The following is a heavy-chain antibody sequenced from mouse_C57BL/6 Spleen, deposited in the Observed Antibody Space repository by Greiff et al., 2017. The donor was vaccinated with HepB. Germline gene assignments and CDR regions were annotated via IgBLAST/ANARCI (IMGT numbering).Heavy chain of an antibody. CDR1: GYTFTDYY. J-gene: IGHJ3*01. CDR3: AVSYDYSWFAY. CDR2: INPNNGGT. Sequence: EVQLQQSGPELVKPGASVKISCKASGYTFTDYYMNWVKQSHGKSLEWIGDINPNNGGTSYNQKFKGKATLTVDKSSSTAYMELRSLTSEDSAVYYCAVSYDYSWFAYWGQGTLVTVSA. D-gene: IGHD2-4*01. V-gene: IGHV1-26*01.